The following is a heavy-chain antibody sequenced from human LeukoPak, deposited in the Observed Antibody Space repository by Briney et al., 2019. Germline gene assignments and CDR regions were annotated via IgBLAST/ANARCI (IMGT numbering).Heavy chain of an antibody. CDR1: GFTFSSYS. D-gene: IGHD6-19*01. CDR3: ARDEGIAVALDY. V-gene: IGHV3-21*01. Sequence: KSGGSLRLSCAASGFTFSSYSMNWVRQAPGKGLEWVSSISSSSSYIYYAVSVKGRFTISRENAKNSLYLQMNSLKAEDTAVYYCARDEGIAVALDYWGQGTLVTVSS. J-gene: IGHJ4*02. CDR2: ISSSSSYI.